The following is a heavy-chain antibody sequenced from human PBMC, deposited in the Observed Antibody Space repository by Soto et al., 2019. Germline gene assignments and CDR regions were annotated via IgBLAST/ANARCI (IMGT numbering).Heavy chain of an antibody. Sequence: VQLVQSGAEVKKPGASVKVSCKASGYTFTGYYMHWVRQAPGQGLEWMGWINPNSGGTNYAKKFQGWVTMTRNTAISTAYMELSRLRSDDTAVYYGAVTYSSSWYYFDYWGQGTLVTVSS. D-gene: IGHD6-13*01. CDR2: INPNSGGT. J-gene: IGHJ4*02. V-gene: IGHV1-2*04. CDR3: AVTYSSSWYYFDY. CDR1: GYTFTGYY.